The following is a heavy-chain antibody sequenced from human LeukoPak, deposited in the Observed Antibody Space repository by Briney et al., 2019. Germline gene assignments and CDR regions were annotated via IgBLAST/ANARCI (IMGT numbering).Heavy chain of an antibody. CDR3: ARAHCGGGSCDTFDP. Sequence: SATLSLTCNVFGVSISNYFWSWLRQPAGKGLEWIGRFYASGTTYYNPSLRSRVTLSMDTSKNHFSLKLTSVTAADTAVYYCARAHCGGGSCDTFDPWGQGTLVTVSS. J-gene: IGHJ5*02. CDR2: FYASGTT. D-gene: IGHD2-21*01. CDR1: GVSISNYF. V-gene: IGHV4-4*07.